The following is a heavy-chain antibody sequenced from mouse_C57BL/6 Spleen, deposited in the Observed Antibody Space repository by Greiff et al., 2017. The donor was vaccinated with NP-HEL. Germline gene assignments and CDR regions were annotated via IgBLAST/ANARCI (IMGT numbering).Heavy chain of an antibody. V-gene: IGHV14-4*01. CDR3: TGYYGSIAY. J-gene: IGHJ3*01. CDR2: IDPENGDT. Sequence: EVQLQQSGAELVRPGASVKLSCTASGFNIKDDYMHWVKQRPEQGLEWIGWIDPENGDTEYASKFQGKATITADTSSNTAYLQLSSLTSEDTAVYYCTGYYGSIAYWGQGTLVTVSA. D-gene: IGHD1-1*01. CDR1: GFNIKDDY.